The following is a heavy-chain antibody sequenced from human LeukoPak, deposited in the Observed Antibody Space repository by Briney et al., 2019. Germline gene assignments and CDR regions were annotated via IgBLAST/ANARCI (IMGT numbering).Heavy chain of an antibody. D-gene: IGHD2-15*01. J-gene: IGHJ6*03. V-gene: IGHV4-59*01. CDR3: ARVPCSGGSCSEGYYYYVDV. Sequence: SETLSLTCTVSGGSISSYYWSWIRQPPGKGLEWIGYIYYSGSTNYNPSLKSRVTISVDTSKNQFSLKLSSVTAADTAVYYCARVPCSGGSCSEGYYYYVDVWGKGTTVTVSS. CDR2: IYYSGST. CDR1: GGSISSYY.